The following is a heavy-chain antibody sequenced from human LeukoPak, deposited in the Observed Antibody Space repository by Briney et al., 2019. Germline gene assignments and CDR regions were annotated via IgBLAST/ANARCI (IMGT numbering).Heavy chain of an antibody. D-gene: IGHD3-9*01. J-gene: IGHJ4*02. Sequence: SETLSLTCAVSGGSISSSNWWSWVRQPPGKGLEWIGEIYHSGSTNYSPSLKSRVTISVDKSKNQFSLKLSSVTAADTAVYYCARDLRYFDWLPIWGQGTLVTVSS. CDR3: ARDLRYFDWLPI. CDR1: GGSISSSNW. CDR2: IYHSGST. V-gene: IGHV4-4*02.